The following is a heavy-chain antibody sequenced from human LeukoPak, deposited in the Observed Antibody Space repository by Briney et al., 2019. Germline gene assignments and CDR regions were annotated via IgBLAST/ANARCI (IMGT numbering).Heavy chain of an antibody. Sequence: PSETLSLTCTVSGGSISSSSYYWGWIRQPPGKGLEWIGSIYYSGSTYYNPSLKSRVTTSVDTSKNQFSLKLSSVTAADTAVYYCARTSRDGYNFDYWGQGTLVTVSS. CDR2: IYYSGST. CDR1: GGSISSSSYY. V-gene: IGHV4-39*01. J-gene: IGHJ4*02. D-gene: IGHD5-24*01. CDR3: ARTSRDGYNFDY.